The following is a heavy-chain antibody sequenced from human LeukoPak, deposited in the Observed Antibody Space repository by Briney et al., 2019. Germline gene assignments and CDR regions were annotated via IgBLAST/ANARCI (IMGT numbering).Heavy chain of an antibody. CDR3: ARGGIL. CDR2: INHSGST. V-gene: IGHV4-34*01. D-gene: IGHD1-14*01. CDR1: GGSFSGYY. J-gene: IGHJ4*02. Sequence: SETLSLTCAVYGGSFSGYYWSWIRQPPGKGLEWIGEINHSGSTYYNPSLKSRVTISVDTSKNQFSLKLSSVTAADTAVYYCARGGILWGQGTLVTVSS.